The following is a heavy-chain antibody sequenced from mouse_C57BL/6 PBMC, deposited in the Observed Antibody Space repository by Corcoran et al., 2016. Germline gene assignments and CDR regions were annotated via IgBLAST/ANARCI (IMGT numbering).Heavy chain of an antibody. CDR1: GYSITSGYY. Sequence: DVQLQESGPGLVKPSQSLSLTCSVTGYSITSGYYWNWIRQFPGNKLEWMGYISYDGSNNYNPSLKNRISITRDTSKNQFFLKLNSVTTEDTATYYCARDGYYPVFDYWGQGTTLTVSS. CDR3: ARDGYYPVFDY. CDR2: ISYDGSN. J-gene: IGHJ2*01. D-gene: IGHD2-3*01. V-gene: IGHV3-6*01.